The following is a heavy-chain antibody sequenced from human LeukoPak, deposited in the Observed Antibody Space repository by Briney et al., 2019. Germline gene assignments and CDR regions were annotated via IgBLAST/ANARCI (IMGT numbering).Heavy chain of an antibody. J-gene: IGHJ3*02. CDR2: IYYDGSA. CDR3: AREYDRDGPSSDAFDI. V-gene: IGHV4-39*07. D-gene: IGHD5-24*01. Sequence: SETLSLTCTVSGGSITSSSHYWGWIRQPPGQGLQWIGLIYYDGSAYYNLSLKSRLTISIDTSKNQFSLKLSSVTAADTAVYYCAREYDRDGPSSDAFDIWGQGTMVTVSS. CDR1: GGSITSSSHY.